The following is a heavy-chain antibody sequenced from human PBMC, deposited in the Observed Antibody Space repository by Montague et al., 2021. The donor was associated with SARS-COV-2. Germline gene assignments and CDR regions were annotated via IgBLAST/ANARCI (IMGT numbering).Heavy chain of an antibody. Sequence: CAISGDSVSRNSAAWNWIRQSPSRGLEWLERAYYRSKWYNDYAVSVKSRITINPDTSKNRISLQLNSVTPEDTAVYYCARTSASSDYWGQGTLVTVSS. J-gene: IGHJ4*02. CDR3: ARTSASSDY. V-gene: IGHV6-1*01. D-gene: IGHD1-26*01. CDR1: GDSVSRNSAA. CDR2: AYYRSKWYN.